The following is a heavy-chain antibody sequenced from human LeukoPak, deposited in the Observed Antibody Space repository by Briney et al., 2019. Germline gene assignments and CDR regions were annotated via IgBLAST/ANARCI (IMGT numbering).Heavy chain of an antibody. V-gene: IGHV1-69*06. J-gene: IGHJ4*02. CDR3: ARDAGYCSSTCCSPVFDY. D-gene: IGHD2-2*01. CDR2: IIPIFGTA. CDR1: GGTFSSYA. Sequence: SVKVSCKASGGTFSSYAISWVRQAPGQGLEWMGGIIPIFGTANYAQKFQGRVTITADKSTSTAYMELSSLRSEDTAVYYCARDAGYCSSTCCSPVFDYWGQGTLVTVSS.